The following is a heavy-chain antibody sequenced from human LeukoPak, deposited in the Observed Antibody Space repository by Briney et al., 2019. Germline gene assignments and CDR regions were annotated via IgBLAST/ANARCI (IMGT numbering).Heavy chain of an antibody. CDR2: ISSSGSTI. V-gene: IGHV3-11*01. Sequence: GGSLRLSCAASGFTFSSNYMSWVRQAPGKGLEWVSYISSSGSTIYYADSVKGRFTISRDNAKNSLYLQMNSLRAEDTAVYYCARDLPHCSSTSCYLKNWYFDLWGRGTLVTVPS. CDR1: GFTFSSNY. CDR3: ARDLPHCSSTSCYLKNWYFDL. J-gene: IGHJ2*01. D-gene: IGHD2-2*01.